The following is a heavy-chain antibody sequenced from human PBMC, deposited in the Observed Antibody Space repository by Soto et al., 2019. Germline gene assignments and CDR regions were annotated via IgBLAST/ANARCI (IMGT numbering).Heavy chain of an antibody. CDR2: IIPIFGTA. CDR1: GVTVSTYA. V-gene: IGHV1-69*12. J-gene: IGHJ6*02. Sequence: QVQVVQSGAEVKKPGSSVKVSCKASGVTVSTYAISWVRQAAGQGLEWMGGIIPIFGTADYAQKCQGRVTITADESTSTAYMERSSLRSEDTAVYYRARDRPRENYCGNSYYDLDGWGQGTTVTVSS. D-gene: IGHD4-17*01. CDR3: ARDRPRENYCGNSYYDLDG.